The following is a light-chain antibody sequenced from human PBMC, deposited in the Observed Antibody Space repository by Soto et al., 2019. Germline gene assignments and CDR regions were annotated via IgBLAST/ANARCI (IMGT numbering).Light chain of an antibody. CDR3: AAWDVSLNGRV. CDR2: GND. CDR1: ISNIGSKS. Sequence: QSVLTQPPSASGTPGQRVTISCSGSISNIGSKSVNWYQQLPRRAPKLLIFGNDQRPSGVSDRFSASKSGTSASLAISGLQSEDEADYYCAAWDVSLNGRVFGGGTKLTVL. V-gene: IGLV1-44*01. J-gene: IGLJ3*02.